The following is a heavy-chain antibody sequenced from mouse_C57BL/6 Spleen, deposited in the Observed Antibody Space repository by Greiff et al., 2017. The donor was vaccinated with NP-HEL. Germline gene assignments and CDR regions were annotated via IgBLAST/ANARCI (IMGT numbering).Heavy chain of an antibody. Sequence: QVQLQQSGAELVRPGTSVKVSCKASGYAFTNYLIEWVKQRPGQGLEWIGVINPGSGGTNYNEKFKGKATLTADKSSSTAYMQLSSLTSEDSAVYFCAREGYQGYFDYWGQGTTLTVSS. CDR3: AREGYQGYFDY. D-gene: IGHD3-1*01. CDR1: GYAFTNYL. V-gene: IGHV1-54*01. CDR2: INPGSGGT. J-gene: IGHJ2*01.